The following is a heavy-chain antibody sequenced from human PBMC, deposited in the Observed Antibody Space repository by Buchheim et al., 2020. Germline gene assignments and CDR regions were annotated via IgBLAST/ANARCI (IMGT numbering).Heavy chain of an antibody. Sequence: EVQLVESGGGLVQPGGSLRLSCAASGFTFSDHYMDWVRQAPGKGLEWVGRTRNKANSYTTEYAASVKGRFTIPRDDSKNSLYLQMNSLKTEDTAVYYCARAGGYYDFWSGYLDWYFDLWGRGTL. D-gene: IGHD3-3*01. V-gene: IGHV3-72*01. CDR2: TRNKANSYTT. J-gene: IGHJ2*01. CDR1: GFTFSDHY. CDR3: ARAGGYYDFWSGYLDWYFDL.